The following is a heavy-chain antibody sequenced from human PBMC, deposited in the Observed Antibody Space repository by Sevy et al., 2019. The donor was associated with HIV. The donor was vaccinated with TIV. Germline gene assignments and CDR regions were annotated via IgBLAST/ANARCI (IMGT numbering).Heavy chain of an antibody. CDR2: ISSSGSTI. V-gene: IGHV3-11*01. CDR3: ARLSIATVIDYWYFDL. J-gene: IGHJ2*01. CDR1: GFTFSDYY. Sequence: GGCLRLSCAASGFTFSDYYMSWIRQAPGKGLEWVSYISSSGSTIYYADSVKGRFTISRDNAKNSLYLQMNSLRAEDTAVYYCARLSIATVIDYWYFDLWGRGTLVTVSS. D-gene: IGHD4-17*01.